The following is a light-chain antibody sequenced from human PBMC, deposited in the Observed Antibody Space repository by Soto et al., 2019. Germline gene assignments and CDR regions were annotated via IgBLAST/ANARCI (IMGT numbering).Light chain of an antibody. CDR2: AAS. CDR3: QQSYSSPGT. V-gene: IGKV1-39*01. CDR1: QSISGY. Sequence: DIQMTQSPSSLSASVGDRLTITCRASQSISGYLNWYQQKPGKAPKLLIYAASSLQSGVPSRFSGSGSGTDFTLTISSLQPEDFATYYCQQSYSSPGTFGQGTKVEIK. J-gene: IGKJ1*01.